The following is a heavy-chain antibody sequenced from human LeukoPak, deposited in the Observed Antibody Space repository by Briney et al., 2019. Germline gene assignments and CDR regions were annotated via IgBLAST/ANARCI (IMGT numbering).Heavy chain of an antibody. J-gene: IGHJ4*02. CDR1: GYSISSGYY. Sequence: PSETLSLTCAVSGYSISSGYYWGWIRQPPGNGLEWIGSIYHSGSTYYNPSLKSRVTISVDTSKNQFSLKLSSVTAADTAVYYCARRLYIAAAGIPSPFFDYWGQGTLVTVSS. D-gene: IGHD6-13*01. CDR3: ARRLYIAAAGIPSPFFDY. CDR2: IYHSGST. V-gene: IGHV4-38-2*01.